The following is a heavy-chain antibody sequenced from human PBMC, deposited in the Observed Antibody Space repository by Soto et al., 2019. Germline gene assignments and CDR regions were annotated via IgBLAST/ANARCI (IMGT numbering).Heavy chain of an antibody. CDR1: GGSISTYY. CDR2: IYYSGST. V-gene: IGHV4-59*01. D-gene: IGHD2-15*01. Sequence: PSETLSLTCTVSGGSISTYYWSWIRQPPGKGLEWIAYIYYSGSTNYNPSLKSRVTISVDTSMNQFSLKLSSVTAADTAVYYCARSRDSGSLDYSGQGTLVTVSS. J-gene: IGHJ4*02. CDR3: ARSRDSGSLDY.